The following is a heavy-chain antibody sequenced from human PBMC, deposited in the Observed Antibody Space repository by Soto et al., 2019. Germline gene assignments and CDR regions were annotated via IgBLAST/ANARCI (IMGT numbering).Heavy chain of an antibody. J-gene: IGHJ4*02. V-gene: IGHV1-69*13. CDR2: IIPIFGTA. D-gene: IGHD3-22*01. Sequence: SVKVSCKASGGTFSSYAISWVRQAPGQGLEWMGGIIPIFGTANYAQKFQGRVTITADESTSTAYMELSSLRSEDTAVYYCARGENYDNPSEEYYFDYWGQGTLVTISS. CDR1: GGTFSSYA. CDR3: ARGENYDNPSEEYYFDY.